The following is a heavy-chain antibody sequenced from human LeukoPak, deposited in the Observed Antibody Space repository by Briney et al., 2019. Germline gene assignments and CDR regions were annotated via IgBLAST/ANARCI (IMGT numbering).Heavy chain of an antibody. CDR2: IYSGGST. V-gene: IGHV3-53*01. CDR3: ARDHGYCSSTSCTDAFDI. J-gene: IGHJ3*02. Sequence: PGGSLRLSCAASGFTVSSNYMSWVRQAPGKGLEWVSVIYSGGSTYYADSVKGRFTISRDNSKNTLYLQMNSLRAEDTAVYYCARDHGYCSSTSCTDAFDIWGQGTMVTVSS. CDR1: GFTVSSNY. D-gene: IGHD2-2*01.